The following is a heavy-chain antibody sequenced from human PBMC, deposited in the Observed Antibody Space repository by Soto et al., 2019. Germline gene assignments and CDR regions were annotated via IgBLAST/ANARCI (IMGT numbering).Heavy chain of an antibody. D-gene: IGHD3-22*01. V-gene: IGHV4-31*03. Sequence: TLSLTCTVSGGSISSGGYYWSWIRQHPGKGLEWIGYIYYSGSTYYNPSLKSRVTISVDTSKNQFSLKLSSVTAADTAVYYCARGGKYDSSGYYPNWFDPWGQGTLVTVSS. CDR2: IYYSGST. J-gene: IGHJ5*02. CDR1: GGSISSGGYY. CDR3: ARGGKYDSSGYYPNWFDP.